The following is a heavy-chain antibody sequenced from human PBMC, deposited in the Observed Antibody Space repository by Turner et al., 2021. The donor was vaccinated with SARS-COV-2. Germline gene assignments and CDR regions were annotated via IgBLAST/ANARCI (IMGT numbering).Heavy chain of an antibody. CDR1: GFTVSSNY. Sequence: EVQLVESGGGLIQPGGSLRLSCAASGFTVSSNYMSWVRQAPGKGLEWVSVIYGGGSTFYADSVKGRFTISRDNSKNTLYLQMNSLRAEDTAVYYCARDLGGLRFDYWGQGTLVTVSS. V-gene: IGHV3-53*01. CDR3: ARDLGGLRFDY. D-gene: IGHD2-15*01. J-gene: IGHJ4*02. CDR2: IYGGGST.